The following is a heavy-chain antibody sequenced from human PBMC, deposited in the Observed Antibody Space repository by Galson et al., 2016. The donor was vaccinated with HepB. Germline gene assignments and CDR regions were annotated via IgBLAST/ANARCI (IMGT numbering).Heavy chain of an antibody. Sequence: SLRLSCAASGFAVSRNYMTWVRLAPGKGLESVSVIYGGGSTYYADSVKGRFIISRDSSKNTLFLQLNSLRVEDTAVYYCASHGGSPPGILGPTEGLDYWGLRTLVTVSS. CDR1: GFAVSRNY. D-gene: IGHD1-26*01. V-gene: IGHV3-53*01. CDR3: ASHGGSPPGILGPTEGLDY. CDR2: IYGGGST. J-gene: IGHJ4*02.